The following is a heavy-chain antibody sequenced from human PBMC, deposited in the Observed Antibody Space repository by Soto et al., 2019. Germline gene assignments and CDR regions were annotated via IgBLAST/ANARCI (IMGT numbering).Heavy chain of an antibody. Sequence: VGSLRLSCAASEFSFSNYVMYWVRQAPGKGLEWVALISYDGIKKYYAGSVKGRFTISRDNSKNMLYLQMNSLRAEDTAVYYCARENRIAAAGNAFDVWGQGTMVTV. V-gene: IGHV3-30*03. CDR3: ARENRIAAAGNAFDV. D-gene: IGHD6-13*01. CDR1: EFSFSNYV. CDR2: ISYDGIKK. J-gene: IGHJ3*01.